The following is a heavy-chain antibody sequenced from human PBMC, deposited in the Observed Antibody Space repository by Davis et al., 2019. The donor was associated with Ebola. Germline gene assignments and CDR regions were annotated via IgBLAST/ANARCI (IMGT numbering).Heavy chain of an antibody. CDR2: ITSASTTI. CDR1: GFTFSSYW. D-gene: IGHD6-19*01. J-gene: IGHJ4*02. Sequence: GGSLRLSCAASGFTFSSYWMSWVRQAPGKGLEWISYITSASTTIHYADSVKGRFTISRDNAKNSVYLQMNSLSDEDTAVYYCARSVAGFFDHWGQGTLVTVSS. CDR3: ARSVAGFFDH. V-gene: IGHV3-48*02.